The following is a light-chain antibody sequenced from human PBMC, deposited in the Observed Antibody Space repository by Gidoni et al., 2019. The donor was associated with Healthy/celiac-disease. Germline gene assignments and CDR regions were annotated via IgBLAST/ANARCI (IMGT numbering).Light chain of an antibody. CDR2: KAS. CDR1: QSISSW. V-gene: IGKV1-5*03. Sequence: DNQMNQSPSTLSASVGDRVTITCRASQSISSWFAWYQQKPGKAPKLLIYKASSLESGVPSRFSGSGSGTEFTLTISSLQPDDFATYYCQQYNSYSITFGGGTKVEIK. J-gene: IGKJ4*01. CDR3: QQYNSYSIT.